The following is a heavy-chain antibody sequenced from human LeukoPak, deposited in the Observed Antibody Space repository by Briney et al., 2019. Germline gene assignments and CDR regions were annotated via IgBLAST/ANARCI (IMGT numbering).Heavy chain of an antibody. CDR1: GFTFSSYD. CDR3: ARVYYDGSGRAFHL. J-gene: IGHJ3*01. D-gene: IGHD3-22*01. Sequence: GGSLRLSCAASGFTFSSYDMHWVRHARGKGLEVGAVVSYDRPSKYYVNFVKGRFTISRDNSKNMLYLQMRSLRAEDRAVYYCARVYYDGSGRAFHLWGQGTMVTVS. CDR2: VSYDRPSK. V-gene: IGHV3-30-3*01.